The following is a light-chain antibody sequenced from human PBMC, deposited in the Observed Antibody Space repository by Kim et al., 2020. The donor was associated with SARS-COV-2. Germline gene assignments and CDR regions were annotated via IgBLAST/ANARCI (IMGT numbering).Light chain of an antibody. CDR1: SGNIVSNF. CDR2: EDT. CDR3: QSYDSTNVV. V-gene: IGLV6-57*03. Sequence: NFMLTQLHSVSESPGKTVTISCTRSSGNIVSNFVQWFQQRPGSAPTTVIYEDTERPSGVSDRFSGSIDSSSNSASLTISGLKTEDEADYFCQSYDSTNVVFGGGTQLTVL. J-gene: IGLJ7*01.